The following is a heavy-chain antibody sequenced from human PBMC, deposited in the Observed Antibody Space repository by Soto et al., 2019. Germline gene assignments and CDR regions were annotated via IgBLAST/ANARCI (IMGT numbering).Heavy chain of an antibody. D-gene: IGHD6-6*01. V-gene: IGHV3-23*01. J-gene: IGHJ4*02. Sequence: GGSLRLSCGASGFTFSSYAMSRVRQAPGKGLEWVSAISGSGGSTYYEDSVRAPCSISRDNAENSVYLQMDSLRAGDTAVYYCARQAARHYIDSWGRGNSVTASS. CDR2: ISGSGGST. CDR1: GFTFSSYA. CDR3: ARQAARHYIDS.